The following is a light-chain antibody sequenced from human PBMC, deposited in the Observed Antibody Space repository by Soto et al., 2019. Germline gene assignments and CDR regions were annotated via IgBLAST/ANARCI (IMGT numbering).Light chain of an antibody. Sequence: QSVLTQPRSVSGSPGQSVTVSCTGTSRDVGIYNYVSWYQQRPGTAPKVMIYDVTKRPSGVPDRFSGSKSANTASLTISGLQADDEADYYCCSYAGNYNLLFGGGTKLTVL. V-gene: IGLV2-11*01. CDR2: DVT. J-gene: IGLJ2*01. CDR1: SRDVGIYNY. CDR3: CSYAGNYNLL.